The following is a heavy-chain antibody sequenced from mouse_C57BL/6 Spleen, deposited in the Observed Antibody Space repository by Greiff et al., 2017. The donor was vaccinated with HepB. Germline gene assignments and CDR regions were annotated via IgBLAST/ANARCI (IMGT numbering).Heavy chain of an antibody. Sequence: QVQLQQPGAELVKPGASVKLSCKASGYTFTSYWMHWVKQRPGQGLEWIGMIHPNSGSTNYNEKFKSKATLTVDKSSSTAYMTLSSLTSEYSAVYYCAVITTVVATDAYWGQGTLVTVSA. D-gene: IGHD1-1*01. CDR2: IHPNSGST. V-gene: IGHV1-64*01. CDR3: AVITTVVATDAY. J-gene: IGHJ3*01. CDR1: GYTFTSYW.